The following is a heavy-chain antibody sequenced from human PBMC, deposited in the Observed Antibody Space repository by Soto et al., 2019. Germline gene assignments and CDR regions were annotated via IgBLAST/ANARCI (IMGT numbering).Heavy chain of an antibody. V-gene: IGHV1-3*05. CDR1: GYTFTVYA. CDR2: INAGNGNT. J-gene: IGHJ4*02. D-gene: IGHD6-19*01. Sequence: QVQLVQSGAEEKKPGASVKVSCKASGYTFTVYAMHWVRQAPGQRLEWMGWINAGNGNTKYSQKFQGRVTITRDTSASTAYMELSSLRSEDTAVYYCAGAVAVPADFDYWGQGTLVTVSS. CDR3: AGAVAVPADFDY.